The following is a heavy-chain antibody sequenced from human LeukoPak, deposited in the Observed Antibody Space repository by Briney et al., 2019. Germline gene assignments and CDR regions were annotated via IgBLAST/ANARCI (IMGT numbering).Heavy chain of an antibody. D-gene: IGHD4-11*01. V-gene: IGHV4-34*01. CDR3: ARTNSKKAYYYYYMDV. J-gene: IGHJ6*03. Sequence: SETLFLTCAVYGGSFSGYYWSWIRQPPGKGLEWIGEINHSGSTNYNPSLKSRVTISVDTSKNQFSLKLSSVTAADTAVYYCARTNSKKAYYYYYMDVWGKGTTATVSS. CDR2: INHSGST. CDR1: GGSFSGYY.